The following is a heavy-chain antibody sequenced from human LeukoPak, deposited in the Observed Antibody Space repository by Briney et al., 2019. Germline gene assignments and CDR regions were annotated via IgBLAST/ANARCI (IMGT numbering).Heavy chain of an antibody. D-gene: IGHD2-2*01. Sequence: PSETLSLICTVSGGSISSYYWSWIRQPPGEGLEWLGYIYYSGSTNYNPSLKSRVTISVDTSKNQFSLKLSSVTAADTAVYYCARAAARCSSTSCSIWFDPWGQGTLVTVSS. J-gene: IGHJ5*02. CDR3: ARAAARCSSTSCSIWFDP. V-gene: IGHV4-59*12. CDR1: GGSISSYY. CDR2: IYYSGST.